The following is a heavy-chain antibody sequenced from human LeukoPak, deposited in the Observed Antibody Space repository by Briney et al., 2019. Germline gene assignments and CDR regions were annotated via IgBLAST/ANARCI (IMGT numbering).Heavy chain of an antibody. CDR1: GGSFSGYY. Sequence: SETLSLTCAVYGGSFSGYYWSWIRLPPGKGLEWIGEINHSGSTNYNPSLKSRVTISVDTSKNQFSLKLSSVTAADTAVYYCASLPRSSMVRGVPNWFDPWGQGTLVTVSS. J-gene: IGHJ5*02. D-gene: IGHD3-10*01. V-gene: IGHV4-34*01. CDR3: ASLPRSSMVRGVPNWFDP. CDR2: INHSGST.